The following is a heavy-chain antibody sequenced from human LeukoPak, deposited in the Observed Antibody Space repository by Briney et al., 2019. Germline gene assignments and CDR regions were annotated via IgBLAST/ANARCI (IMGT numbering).Heavy chain of an antibody. J-gene: IGHJ4*02. Sequence: SETLSLTCTLSGGSISSYYWSWVRQPPGKRLEWIANIYSSGSTYYNPSLKSRVTMSMDTSKNQFSLKLSYVTTADTAVYYCARDIRTVGATLYFDYWGQGTLVTVSS. CDR2: IYSSGST. CDR3: ARDIRTVGATLYFDY. D-gene: IGHD1-26*01. CDR1: GGSISSYY. V-gene: IGHV4-59*01.